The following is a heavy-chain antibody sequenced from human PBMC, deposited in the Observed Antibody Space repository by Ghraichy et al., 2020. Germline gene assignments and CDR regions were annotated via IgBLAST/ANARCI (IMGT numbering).Heavy chain of an antibody. J-gene: IGHJ3*02. CDR3: AREETYGGNSGWVEVI. Sequence: SETLSLTCTVSGGSISSYYWSWIRQPAGKGLEWIGRIYTSGSTNYNPSLKSRVTMSVDTSKNQFSLKLSSVTAADTAVYYCAREETYGGNSGWVEVIWGQGTMVTVSS. CDR1: GGSISSYY. V-gene: IGHV4-4*07. D-gene: IGHD4-23*01. CDR2: IYTSGST.